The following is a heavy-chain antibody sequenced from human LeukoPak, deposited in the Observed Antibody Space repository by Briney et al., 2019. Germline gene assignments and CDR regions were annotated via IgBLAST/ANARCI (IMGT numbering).Heavy chain of an antibody. CDR2: ISSSGSTI. CDR1: GFTFSDYY. Sequence: GGSLRLSCAASGFTFSDYYMSWIRQAPGKGLEWVSYISSSGSTIYYADSVKGRFTISRDNSKNTLYLQMNSLRAEDTAVYYCAKDYGDYHFDYWGQGTLVTVSS. CDR3: AKDYGDYHFDY. J-gene: IGHJ4*02. D-gene: IGHD4-17*01. V-gene: IGHV3-11*01.